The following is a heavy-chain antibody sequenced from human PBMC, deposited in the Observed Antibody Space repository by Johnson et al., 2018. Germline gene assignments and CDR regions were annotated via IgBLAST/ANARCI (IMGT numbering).Heavy chain of an antibody. CDR1: GGSISSYY. CDR2: IYYSGST. CDR3: ARVGRDGYVDAFDI. V-gene: IGHV4-59*01. Sequence: QVQLVQSGPGLVKPSETLSLTCTVSGGSISSYYWSWIRQPPGKGLEWIGYIYYSGSTNYNPSLKSRVTISVDTSKNQFSLKLSSVTAADTAVYYCARVGRDGYVDAFDIWGQGTMVTVSS. D-gene: IGHD5-24*01. J-gene: IGHJ3*02.